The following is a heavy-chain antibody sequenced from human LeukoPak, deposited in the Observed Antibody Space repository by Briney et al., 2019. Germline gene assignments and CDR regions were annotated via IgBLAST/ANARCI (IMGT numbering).Heavy chain of an antibody. CDR2: VYYNGNT. V-gene: IGHV4-59*08. CDR3: ARVAGGYSYRLDY. Sequence: SSETLSLTCAVYGGSFNSNYWTWLRQPPGRGLEWIGYVYYNGNTDYHPSLKSRVSISVDTSKNQFSLKLSSVTAADTAVYYCARVAGGYSYRLDYWGQGTLVTVSS. J-gene: IGHJ4*02. CDR1: GGSFNSNY. D-gene: IGHD5-12*01.